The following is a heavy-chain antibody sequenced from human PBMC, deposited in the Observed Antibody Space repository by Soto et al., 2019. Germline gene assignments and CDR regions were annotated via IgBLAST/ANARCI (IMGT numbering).Heavy chain of an antibody. Sequence: QVQLQQWGAGLLKPSETLSLTCAVYGGSFSGYYWSWIRQPPGKGLEWIGEINHRGSTNYNPSHKSRVSISVDRSRNQYSLKVSYVTAADADVYYCAGQRRIQLWSRGAFDIWGQGTMVTVSS. J-gene: IGHJ3*02. CDR2: INHRGST. CDR1: GGSFSGYY. D-gene: IGHD5-18*01. CDR3: AGQRRIQLWSRGAFDI. V-gene: IGHV4-34*01.